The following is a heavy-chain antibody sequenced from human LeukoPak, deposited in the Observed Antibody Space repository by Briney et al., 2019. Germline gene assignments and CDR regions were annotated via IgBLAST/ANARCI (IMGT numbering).Heavy chain of an antibody. Sequence: GGALRLSCAAPGFTFCSYWMSWVRQAPGKGVGGGANIKQDGSEKYYVDSVKGRFTISRDNAKNSLYLQMNSLRAEDTAVYYCAKGPCSGGSCYFDYWGQGTLVTVSS. J-gene: IGHJ4*02. V-gene: IGHV3-7*01. D-gene: IGHD2-15*01. CDR1: GFTFCSYW. CDR2: IKQDGSEK. CDR3: AKGPCSGGSCYFDY.